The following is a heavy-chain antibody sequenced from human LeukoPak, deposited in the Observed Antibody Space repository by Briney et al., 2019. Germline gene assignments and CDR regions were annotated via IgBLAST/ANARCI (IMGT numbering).Heavy chain of an antibody. CDR3: AREAYDSSATIDY. J-gene: IGHJ4*01. V-gene: IGHV5-51*01. Sequence: EEPLKISCKGSGYSFTSYWIGWVCQMPGKGLEWMGIIYPGDSDTRYSPSFQGQVTISADKSISTAYLQWSSLKASDTAMYYCAREAYDSSATIDYWGHGTLVTVSS. CDR2: IYPGDSDT. CDR1: GYSFTSYW. D-gene: IGHD3-22*01.